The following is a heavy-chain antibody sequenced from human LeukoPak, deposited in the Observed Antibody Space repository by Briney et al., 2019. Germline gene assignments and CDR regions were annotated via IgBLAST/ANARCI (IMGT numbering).Heavy chain of an antibody. J-gene: IGHJ4*02. CDR2: IYSGGST. CDR3: ARGWPGDY. D-gene: IGHD6-19*01. Sequence: GGSLRLSCAASGFTFTNYNMSWVRQAPGKGLEWVSVIYSGGSTYYADSVKGRFTISRDNSKNTLYLQMNSLRAEDTAVYYCARGWPGDYWGQGTLVTVSS. CDR1: GFTFTNYN. V-gene: IGHV3-53*01.